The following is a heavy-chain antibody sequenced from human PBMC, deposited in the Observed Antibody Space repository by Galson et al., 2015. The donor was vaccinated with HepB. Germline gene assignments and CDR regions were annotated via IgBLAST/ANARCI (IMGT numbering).Heavy chain of an antibody. CDR1: GGTFSSYA. J-gene: IGHJ3*02. Sequence: SVKVSCKASGGTFSSYAISWVRQAPGQGLEWMGGIIPIFGTANYAQKFQGRVTITADESTSTAYMELSSLRSEDTAVYYCARDRENYYDSSGYYFGAFDIWGQGTMVTVSS. V-gene: IGHV1-69*13. CDR2: IIPIFGTA. D-gene: IGHD3-22*01. CDR3: ARDRENYYDSSGYYFGAFDI.